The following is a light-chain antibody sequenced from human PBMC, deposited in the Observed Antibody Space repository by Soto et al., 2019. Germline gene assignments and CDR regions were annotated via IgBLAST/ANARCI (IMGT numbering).Light chain of an antibody. J-gene: IGKJ1*01. CDR2: STS. Sequence: EIVLTQSPGTLSLSPGERATLSCRASQSVSDTYLAWYQQKPGQAPSLLIYSTSSRATGIPSRFSGSGSGTDFTLTISRLEPEDFAVYYCQPYGSSPPWTFGQGTKVEIK. CDR1: QSVSDTY. V-gene: IGKV3-20*01. CDR3: QPYGSSPPWT.